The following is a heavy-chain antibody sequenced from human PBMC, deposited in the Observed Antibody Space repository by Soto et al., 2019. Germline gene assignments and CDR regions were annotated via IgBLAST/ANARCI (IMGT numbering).Heavy chain of an antibody. Sequence: QVQLVQSGAEVKKPGASVKVSCKASGYTFTSYYMHWVRQVPGQGLEWMGIINPSGGSTSYAQKFPGRVTMTRETSTSTVYMELSSLRSEDTAVYYCAWGGHYYYYGMDVWGQGTTVTVSS. V-gene: IGHV1-46*01. D-gene: IGHD3-16*01. CDR3: AWGGHYYYYGMDV. CDR2: INPSGGST. CDR1: GYTFTSYY. J-gene: IGHJ6*02.